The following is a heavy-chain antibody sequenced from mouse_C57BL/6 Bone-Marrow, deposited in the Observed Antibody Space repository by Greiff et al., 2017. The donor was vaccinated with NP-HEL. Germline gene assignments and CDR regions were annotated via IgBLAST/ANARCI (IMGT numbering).Heavy chain of an antibody. D-gene: IGHD2-3*01. CDR1: GFTFSSYT. J-gene: IGHJ3*01. CDR2: ISGGGGNT. CDR3: ARHHDGYYVGWFAY. V-gene: IGHV5-9*01. Sequence: EVQGVESGGGLVKPGGSLKLSCAASGFTFSSYTMSWVRQTPEKRLEWVATISGGGGNTYYPDSVKGRFTISRDNAKNTLYLQMSSLRSEDTALYYCARHHDGYYVGWFAYWGQGTLVTVSA.